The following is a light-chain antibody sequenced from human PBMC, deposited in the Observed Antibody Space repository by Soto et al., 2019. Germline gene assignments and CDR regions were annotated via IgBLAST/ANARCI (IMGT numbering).Light chain of an antibody. CDR1: SSDVESYNP. V-gene: IGLV2-23*01. CDR3: CSYTGRPIFVL. Sequence: QSALTQPASVSGSPGQSITISCTGTSSDVESYNPVSWYQQHPGKAPRLMIYEASKRPSGVSNRFSGSESDNTASLTISGLQAEDEADYYCCSYTGRPIFVLFGGGTKLTVL. J-gene: IGLJ2*01. CDR2: EAS.